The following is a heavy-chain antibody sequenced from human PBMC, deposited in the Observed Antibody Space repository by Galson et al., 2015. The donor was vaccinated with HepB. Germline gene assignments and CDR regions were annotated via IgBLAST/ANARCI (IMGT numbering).Heavy chain of an antibody. J-gene: IGHJ4*02. D-gene: IGHD1-14*01. CDR3: VKAPQPRYYFDS. Sequence: SLRLSCAGSGFTFNNYAISWVRQAPGKGLEWVPSISATGAYTYYADSVEGRFTISRDNSKNMVYLQMSSLRVDDTAIFYCVKAPQPRYYFDSWGQGTLVTVSS. CDR2: ISATGAYT. CDR1: GFTFNNYA. V-gene: IGHV3-23*01.